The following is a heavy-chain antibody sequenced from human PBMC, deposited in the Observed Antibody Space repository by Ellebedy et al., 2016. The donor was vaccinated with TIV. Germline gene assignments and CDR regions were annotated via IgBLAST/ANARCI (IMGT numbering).Heavy chain of an antibody. Sequence: SETLSLTCTVSGGSFSNYYWSWIRQPPGKGLEWIGYISYSGSTNYNPSLKSRVTISVDTSKNQFSLRLSSVTAADTAVYYCASHMTTATWYYFYGMDVWGQGTTVTVSS. J-gene: IGHJ6*02. CDR3: ASHMTTATWYYFYGMDV. CDR1: GGSFSNYY. V-gene: IGHV4-59*08. CDR2: ISYSGST. D-gene: IGHD4-17*01.